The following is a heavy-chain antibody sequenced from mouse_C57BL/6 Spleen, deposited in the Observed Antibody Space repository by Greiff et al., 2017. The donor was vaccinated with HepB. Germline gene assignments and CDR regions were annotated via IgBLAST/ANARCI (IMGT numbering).Heavy chain of an antibody. CDR2: ISGGGGNT. CDR3: ARRDIYYYNEEDAMDY. J-gene: IGHJ4*01. V-gene: IGHV5-9*01. CDR1: GFTFSSYT. Sequence: EVKLEESGGGLVKPGGSLKLSCAASGFTFSSYTMSWVRQTPEKRLEWVATISGGGGNTYYPDSVKGRFTISRDNAKNTLYLQMSSLRSEDTALYYCARRDIYYYNEEDAMDYWGQGTSVTVSS. D-gene: IGHD1-1*01.